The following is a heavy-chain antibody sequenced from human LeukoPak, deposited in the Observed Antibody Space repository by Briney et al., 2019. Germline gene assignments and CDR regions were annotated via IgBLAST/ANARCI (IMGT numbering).Heavy chain of an antibody. D-gene: IGHD6-13*01. Sequence: SETLSLTCIVSGGSISSSSNYWGWIRQPPGKGLEWIGSISYSGSTYYNPSLKSRVTISVDTSKNEFSLKLSSVTATDTAIYYCARQGRSISWLFDYWGQGTLVTVSS. CDR3: ARQGRSISWLFDY. CDR1: GGSISSSSNY. J-gene: IGHJ4*02. CDR2: ISYSGST. V-gene: IGHV4-39*01.